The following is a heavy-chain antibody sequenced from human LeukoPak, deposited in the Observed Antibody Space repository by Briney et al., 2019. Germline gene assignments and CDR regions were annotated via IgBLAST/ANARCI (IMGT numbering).Heavy chain of an antibody. CDR3: AKVRSGDIAAALNY. CDR1: GFTFSSYG. V-gene: IGHV3-30*02. J-gene: IGHJ4*02. Sequence: GGSLRLSCAASGFTFSSYGMHWVRQAPGKGLEWVAFIRYDGSNKYYADSVKGRFTISRDNSKNTLYLQMNSLRAEDTAVYYCAKVRSGDIAAALNYWGQGTLVPVSS. CDR2: IRYDGSNK. D-gene: IGHD6-13*01.